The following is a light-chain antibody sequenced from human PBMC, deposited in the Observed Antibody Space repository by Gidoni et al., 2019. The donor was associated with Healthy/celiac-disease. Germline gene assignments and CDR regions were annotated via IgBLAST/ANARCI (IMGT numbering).Light chain of an antibody. CDR3: QSYDSSLSGSVV. V-gene: IGLV1-40*01. J-gene: IGLJ2*01. CDR2: VNS. CDR1: SSNIGAGYD. Sequence: QSVLTQPPSVSGAPGQRVTISCTGSSSNIGAGYDVHWYQQLPGPAPKLLIYVNSNRPSGVPDRFSGSKSGTSASLAITGLQAEDEADYYCQSYDSSLSGSVVFGGGTKLTVL.